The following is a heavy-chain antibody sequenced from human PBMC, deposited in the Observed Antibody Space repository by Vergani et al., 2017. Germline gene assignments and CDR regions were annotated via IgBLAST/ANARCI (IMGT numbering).Heavy chain of an antibody. D-gene: IGHD1-26*01. CDR3: TTDSLVGASDAFDI. J-gene: IGHJ3*02. CDR1: GFTFSNAW. CDR2: IKSKTDGGTT. Sequence: EVQLVESGGGLVKPGGSLRLSCAASGFTFSNAWMSWVRQAPGKGLEWVGRIKSKTDGGTTDYAAPVKGRFTISRDDSKYTLYRQMNSLKTEDTAVYYCTTDSLVGASDAFDIWGEGTMVAVS. V-gene: IGHV3-15*01.